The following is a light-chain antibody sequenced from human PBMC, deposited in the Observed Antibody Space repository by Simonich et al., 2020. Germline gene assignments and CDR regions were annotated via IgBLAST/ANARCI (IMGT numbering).Light chain of an antibody. J-gene: IGKJ4*01. CDR3: QQYNNWPPT. CDR2: GAS. V-gene: IGKV3-15*01. Sequence: EIVMTQSPATLSVSPGERAPLSCRASQSVSSNLAWYQQKPGQAPRLLIYGASTRATGIPARFSGSGSVTEFTLTISSLQSEDFAVYYCQQYNNWPPTFGGGTKVEIK. CDR1: QSVSSN.